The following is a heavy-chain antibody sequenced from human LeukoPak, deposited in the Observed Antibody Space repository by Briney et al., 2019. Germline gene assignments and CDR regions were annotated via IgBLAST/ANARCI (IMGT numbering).Heavy chain of an antibody. CDR1: GNTFTNYG. Sequence: ASVKVSCKASGNTFTNYGFSWVRQPPGQGLERMGWISAYNGNTNYTQKLQGRVTMTTDAPTSTAYMELRSLRSDDTAVYYCARGAREQQPDYYYGLDVWGQGTTVTVSS. CDR2: ISAYNGNT. J-gene: IGHJ6*02. D-gene: IGHD6-13*01. V-gene: IGHV1-18*01. CDR3: ARGAREQQPDYYYGLDV.